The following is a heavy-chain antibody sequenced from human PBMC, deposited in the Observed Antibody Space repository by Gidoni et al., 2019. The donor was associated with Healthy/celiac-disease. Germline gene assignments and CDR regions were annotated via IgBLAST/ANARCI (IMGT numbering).Heavy chain of an antibody. V-gene: IGHV3-33*01. CDR1: GFTFSSYG. CDR3: AREPGYYDILTGYYRADAFDI. CDR2: IWYDGSNK. Sequence: QVQLVESGGGVVQPGRSLRLSCAASGFTFSSYGMLWVRQAPGKGLEWVAVIWYDGSNKYYADSVKGRFTISRDNSKNTLYLQMNSLRAEDTAVYYCAREPGYYDILTGYYRADAFDIWGQGTMVTVSS. D-gene: IGHD3-9*01. J-gene: IGHJ3*02.